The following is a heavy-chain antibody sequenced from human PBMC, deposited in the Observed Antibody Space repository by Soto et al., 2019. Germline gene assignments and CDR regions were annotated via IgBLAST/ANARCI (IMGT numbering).Heavy chain of an antibody. D-gene: IGHD6-13*01. Sequence: ASVKVSCKASGYTFTSYAMHRVRQAPGQRLEWMGWINAGNGNTKYSQKFQGRVTITRDTSASTAYMELSSLRSEDTAVYYCARYGSRGSSWYDYWGQGTLVTVSS. J-gene: IGHJ4*02. CDR1: GYTFTSYA. CDR2: INAGNGNT. CDR3: ARYGSRGSSWYDY. V-gene: IGHV1-3*01.